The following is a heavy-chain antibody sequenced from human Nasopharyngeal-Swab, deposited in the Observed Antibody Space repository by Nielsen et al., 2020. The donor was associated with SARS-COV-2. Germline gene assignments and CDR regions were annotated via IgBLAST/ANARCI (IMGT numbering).Heavy chain of an antibody. V-gene: IGHV2-26*01. CDR2: IFSNDEK. J-gene: IGHJ4*02. Sequence: WIRQPPGKALEWLAHIFSNDEKSYSTSLKSRLTISKDTSKSQVVLTMTNMDPVDTATYYCARTPKGYFIDHWGQGTLVTVSS. D-gene: IGHD3-9*01. CDR3: ARTPKGYFIDH.